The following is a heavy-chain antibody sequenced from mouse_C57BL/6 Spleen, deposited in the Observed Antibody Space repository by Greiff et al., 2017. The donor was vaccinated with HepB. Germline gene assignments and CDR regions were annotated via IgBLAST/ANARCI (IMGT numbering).Heavy chain of an antibody. CDR2: IQPNSGST. V-gene: IGHV1-64*01. CDR1: GYTFTSFW. J-gene: IGHJ2*01. CDR3: ARESRNSHV. Sequence: QVQLQQPGAELVKPGATVKLSCKASGYTFTSFWMHWVKQRPGQGLEWIGLIQPNSGSTNYNEKFKSKATLTVDKSSSTAYMQLSSLTSEDSAVYYCARESRNSHVWGQGTTLTVSS.